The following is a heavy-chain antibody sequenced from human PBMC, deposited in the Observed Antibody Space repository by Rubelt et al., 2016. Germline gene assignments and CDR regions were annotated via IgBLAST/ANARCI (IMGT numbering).Heavy chain of an antibody. Sequence: QVQLVQSGAEVKKPGSSVKVSCKASGGTFSSYAISWVRQAPGQGLEWMGGIIPVFGTANYAPKFQGRITRTADESTSTAYMELSSLRSEDTAVYYCATTIAIRPYYFDYWGQGTLVTVSS. CDR2: IIPVFGTA. CDR1: GGTFSSYA. J-gene: IGHJ4*02. V-gene: IGHV1-69*01. CDR3: ATTIAIRPYYFDY. D-gene: IGHD6-6*01.